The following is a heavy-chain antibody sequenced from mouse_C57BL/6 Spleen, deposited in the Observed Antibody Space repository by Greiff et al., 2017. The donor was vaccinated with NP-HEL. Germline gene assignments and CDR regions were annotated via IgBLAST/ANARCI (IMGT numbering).Heavy chain of an antibody. CDR2: IDPSDSYT. J-gene: IGHJ2*01. Sequence: QVQLQQPGAELVMPGASVKLSCKASGYTFTSYWMHWVKQRPGQGLEWIGEIDPSDSYTNYNQKFKGKSTLTVDKSSSTAYMQLRSLTSEDSAVYYCARREDYGSSYPGYWGQGTTLTVSS. V-gene: IGHV1-69*01. CDR1: GYTFTSYW. CDR3: ARREDYGSSYPGY. D-gene: IGHD1-1*01.